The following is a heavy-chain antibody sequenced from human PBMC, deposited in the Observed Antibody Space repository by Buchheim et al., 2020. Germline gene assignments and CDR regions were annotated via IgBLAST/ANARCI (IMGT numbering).Heavy chain of an antibody. CDR2: INHSGST. D-gene: IGHD2-2*01. J-gene: IGHJ5*02. V-gene: IGHV4-34*01. CDR3: ARGGVYCSSTSCYNWFDP. Sequence: QVQLQQWGAGLLKPSETLSLTCAVYGGSFSGYYWSWIRQPPGKGLEWIGEINHSGSTNYNPSLKSRVTISVDTSKNQFSLKLSSVTAADTAVYYCARGGVYCSSTSCYNWFDPWGKVTL. CDR1: GGSFSGYY.